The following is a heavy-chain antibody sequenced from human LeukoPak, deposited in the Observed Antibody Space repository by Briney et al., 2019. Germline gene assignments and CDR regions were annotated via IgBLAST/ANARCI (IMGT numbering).Heavy chain of an antibody. D-gene: IGHD4-17*01. V-gene: IGHV3-23*01. CDR2: ISGSGGTT. CDR1: GFTFSRFA. Sequence: GGSLRLSCAASGFTFSRFAMSWVRQAPGKGLEWVSTISGSGGTTNYADSVKGRFTFSRDNSKSTLYLQMNSLRAEDTAVYYCAKDLPDYGDYIEGYWGQGTLVTVSS. J-gene: IGHJ4*02. CDR3: AKDLPDYGDYIEGY.